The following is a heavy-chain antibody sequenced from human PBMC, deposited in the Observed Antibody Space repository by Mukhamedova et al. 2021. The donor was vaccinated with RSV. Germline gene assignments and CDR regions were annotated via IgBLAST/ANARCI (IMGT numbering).Heavy chain of an antibody. V-gene: IGHV1-2*02. CDR3: ARGGYCSSTSCYSLDY. Sequence: GQGLEWMGWINPNSGGTNYAQKFQGRVTMTRDTSISTAYMELSRLRSDDTAVYYCARGGYCSSTSCYSLDYLGQGTLVTVSS. CDR2: INPNSGGT. D-gene: IGHD2-2*01. J-gene: IGHJ4*02.